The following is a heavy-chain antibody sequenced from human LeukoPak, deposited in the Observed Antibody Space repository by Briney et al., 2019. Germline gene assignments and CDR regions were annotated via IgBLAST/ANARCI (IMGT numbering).Heavy chain of an antibody. J-gene: IGHJ3*02. CDR1: GGSISSSSYY. V-gene: IGHV4-39*01. D-gene: IGHD3-22*01. Sequence: SETLSLTCIVSGGSISSSSYYWRWVRQPPGKGLEWIGSIRYTHTGSTYYNPSLKSRVTISGDTSKNQFSLKLTSVTAADTAVYSCARRPFTMNVFDIWGQGTMVTVSS. CDR2: IRYTHTGST. CDR3: ARRPFTMNVFDI.